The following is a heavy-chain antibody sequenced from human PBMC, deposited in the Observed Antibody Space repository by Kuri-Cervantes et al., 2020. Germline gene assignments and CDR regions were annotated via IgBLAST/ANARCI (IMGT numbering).Heavy chain of an antibody. D-gene: IGHD3-3*01. V-gene: IGHV3-23*01. CDR1: GFTFSSYA. Sequence: GSLRLSCAASGFTFSSYAMSWVRQAPGKGLEWVSAISGSGGSTYYADSVKGRFTISRDNSKNTLYLQMNSLRAEDTAVYYCATRSGYYSLYYYYMDVWGKGTTVTVSS. J-gene: IGHJ6*03. CDR3: ATRSGYYSLYYYYMDV. CDR2: ISGSGGST.